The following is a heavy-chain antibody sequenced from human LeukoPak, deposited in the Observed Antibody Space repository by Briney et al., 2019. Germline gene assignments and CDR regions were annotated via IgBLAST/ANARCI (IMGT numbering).Heavy chain of an antibody. Sequence: SETLSLTCAVYGGSFSGYYWSWIRQPPGKGLEWIGEINHSGSTNYNPSLKSRVTISVDTSKNQFSLKLSSVTAADTAVYYCAAHTIEAAMVYWGLGTLVTVSS. CDR2: INHSGST. J-gene: IGHJ4*02. CDR3: AAHTIEAAMVY. V-gene: IGHV4-34*01. CDR1: GGSFSGYY. D-gene: IGHD2-2*01.